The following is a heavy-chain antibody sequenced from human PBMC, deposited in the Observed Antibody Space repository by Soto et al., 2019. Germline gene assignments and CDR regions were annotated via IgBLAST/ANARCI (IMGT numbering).Heavy chain of an antibody. CDR3: ARSVEGHFDY. D-gene: IGHD6-19*01. V-gene: IGHV3-48*02. CDR2: ITSDTNTI. J-gene: IGHJ4*02. Sequence: EVQLVESGGGLVQPGGSLRLNYAASGFPFSIYSMNWVRQAPGKGLEWSSYITSDTNTIKYADSVKGRFTISRDNAKNLVYLQMNSLRDEDTAVYFCARSVEGHFDYWGQGTVVTVSS. CDR1: GFPFSIYS.